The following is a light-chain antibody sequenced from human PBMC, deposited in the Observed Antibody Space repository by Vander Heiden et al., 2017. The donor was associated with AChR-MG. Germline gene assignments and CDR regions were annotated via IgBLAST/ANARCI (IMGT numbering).Light chain of an antibody. V-gene: IGKV1-39*01. Sequence: DIQMTQSPSSLSASVGDRVNITCRASQSLSNHLNWYQQQPGKAPKLLIYGASSLQSGVPSRFSGSGSGTDFTLTIGSLQQEDFATYYCQQTYNTPPNTFGQGTKVEIK. J-gene: IGKJ2*01. CDR3: QQTYNTPPNT. CDR1: QSLSNH. CDR2: GAS.